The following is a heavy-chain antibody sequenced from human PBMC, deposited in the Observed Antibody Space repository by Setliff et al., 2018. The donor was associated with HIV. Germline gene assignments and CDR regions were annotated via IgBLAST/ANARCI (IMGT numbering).Heavy chain of an antibody. D-gene: IGHD2-15*01. CDR1: GYNFDSFA. V-gene: IGHV1-18*01. Sequence: ASVKVSCKASGYNFDSFAVIWVRQAPGQGLEWMGWISGYNGQTKDAQKFQGRLIMTTDTATSTSYMEMRSLRSDDTAIYYCARARYGVFDHWGQGSLVTVSS. CDR2: ISGYNGQT. CDR3: ARARYGVFDH. J-gene: IGHJ4*02.